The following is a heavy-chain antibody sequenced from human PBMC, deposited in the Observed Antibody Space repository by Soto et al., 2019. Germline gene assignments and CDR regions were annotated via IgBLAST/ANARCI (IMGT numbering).Heavy chain of an antibody. J-gene: IGHJ4*02. CDR1: GFTFSSYS. CDR2: ISSSSSTI. Sequence: GGSLRLSCAASGFTFSSYSMNWVRQAPGKGLEWVSYISSSSSTIYYADSVKGRFTISRDNAKNSLYLQMNSLRAEDTAVYYCASIRYYDFPSYFDYWGQGTLVTVSS. CDR3: ASIRYYDFPSYFDY. V-gene: IGHV3-48*01. D-gene: IGHD3-3*01.